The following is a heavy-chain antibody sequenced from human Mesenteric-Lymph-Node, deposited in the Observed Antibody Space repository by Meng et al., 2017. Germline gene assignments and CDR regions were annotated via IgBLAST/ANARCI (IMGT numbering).Heavy chain of an antibody. J-gene: IGHJ6*02. CDR3: AIGGGGWPSSYYYYYYGMDV. Sequence: ASVKVSCKASGCTFINYNISWVRQAPGQGLEWMGWINPNSGGTNYAQKFQGRVTMTRDTSISTAYMELSRLRSDDTAVYYSAIGGGGWPSSYYYYYYGMDVWGQGTTVTVSS. CDR2: INPNSGGT. D-gene: IGHD6-19*01. V-gene: IGHV1-2*02. CDR1: GCTFINYN.